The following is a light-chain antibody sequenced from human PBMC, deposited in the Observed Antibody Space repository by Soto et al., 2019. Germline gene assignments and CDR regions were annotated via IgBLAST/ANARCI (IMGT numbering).Light chain of an antibody. CDR3: QQYNNWPRT. V-gene: IGKV3-15*01. J-gene: IGKJ2*01. CDR2: GAS. CDR1: QSVSSN. Sequence: EIVMTQSPATLSVSPGERATVSCRASQSVSSNLAWYQQKPGQAPRLLIYGASTRATGIPARFSGSGSGTEFTXTIGSLQSEDFAVYYCQQYNNWPRTFGQGTKLEIK.